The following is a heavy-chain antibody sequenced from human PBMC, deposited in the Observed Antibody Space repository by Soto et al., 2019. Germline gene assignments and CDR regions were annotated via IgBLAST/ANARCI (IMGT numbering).Heavy chain of an antibody. Sequence: PWGSLRLSCAASGFTFSSYEMNWVRQAPGKGLEWVSYISSSGSTIYYADSVKGRFTISRDNAKNSLYLQMNSLRAEDTAVYYCARVSRVRYSSSWYSSVDYWGQGTLVTVSS. V-gene: IGHV3-48*03. CDR3: ARVSRVRYSSSWYSSVDY. CDR1: GFTFSSYE. CDR2: ISSSGSTI. J-gene: IGHJ4*02. D-gene: IGHD6-13*01.